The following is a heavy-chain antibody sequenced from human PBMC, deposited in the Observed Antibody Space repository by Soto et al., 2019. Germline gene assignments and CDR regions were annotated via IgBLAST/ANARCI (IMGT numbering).Heavy chain of an antibody. CDR3: ARGVRLGELSFYYFDY. Sequence: ETLSLTCTVSGGSISSYYWSWIRQPPGKGLEWIGYIYYSGSTNYNPSLKSRVTISVDTSKNQFSLKLSSVTAADAAVYYCARGVRLGELSFYYFDYWGQGTLVTVSS. CDR2: IYYSGST. V-gene: IGHV4-59*01. J-gene: IGHJ4*02. CDR1: GGSISSYY. D-gene: IGHD3-16*02.